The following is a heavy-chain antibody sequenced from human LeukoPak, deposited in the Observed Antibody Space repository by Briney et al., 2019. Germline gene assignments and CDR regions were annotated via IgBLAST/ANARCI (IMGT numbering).Heavy chain of an antibody. CDR3: SHSYYDFWSGYYPPERYFDY. CDR2: IYWNDDK. Sequence: SGPTLVNPTQTLTLTYTFSGFSLRTSGVGVGWIRQPPGKALEWLALIYWNDDKRYSPSLKSRLTITKDTSKNQVVLTMTNMDPVDTATYYCSHSYYDFWSGYYPPERYFDYWGQGTLVTVSS. CDR1: GFSLRTSGVG. V-gene: IGHV2-5*01. D-gene: IGHD3-3*01. J-gene: IGHJ4*02.